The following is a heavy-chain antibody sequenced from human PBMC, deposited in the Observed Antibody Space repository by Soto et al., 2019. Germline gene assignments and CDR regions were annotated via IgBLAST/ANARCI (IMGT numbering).Heavy chain of an antibody. D-gene: IGHD3-10*01. CDR3: ARGGGDYYGSATLDY. J-gene: IGHJ4*02. V-gene: IGHV4-30-4*01. CDR1: GGSISSGDYY. Sequence: QVQLQESGPGLVKPSQTLSLTCTVSGGSISSGDYYWSWIRQPPGKGLEWIGYIYYSGSTYYNPSLQSRVTISVDTSKNQFSLKLSSVTAADTAVYYCARGGGDYYGSATLDYWGQGTLVTVSS. CDR2: IYYSGST.